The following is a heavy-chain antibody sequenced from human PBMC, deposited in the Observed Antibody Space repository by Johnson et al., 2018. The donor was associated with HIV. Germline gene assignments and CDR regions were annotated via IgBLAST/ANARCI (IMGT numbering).Heavy chain of an antibody. J-gene: IGHJ3*02. CDR1: RFTFSDYY. Sequence: VESGGSLRLSCAASRFTFSDYYMSWIRQAPGKGLEWVSGINWNGGSTGYADSVKGRFTISRDNAKNSLYLQMNSLRAEDTALYYCARARTVVIARPDAFDIWGQGTMVTVSS. D-gene: IGHD2-21*01. V-gene: IGHV3-20*04. CDR3: ARARTVVIARPDAFDI. CDR2: INWNGGST.